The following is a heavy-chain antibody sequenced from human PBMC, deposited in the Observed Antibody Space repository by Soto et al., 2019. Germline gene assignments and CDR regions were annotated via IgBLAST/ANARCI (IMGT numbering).Heavy chain of an antibody. CDR2: ISHSGSA. D-gene: IGHD3-10*01. CDR3: AWFNWVRGVSCINH. J-gene: IGHJ4*02. Sequence: LSLTCAASGGSISSSNWWSWVRQPPGKGLEWIGEISHSGSANYNPSLKTRVALSIDKSKNHFSLRVASVTPADTAVYYCAWFNWVRGVSCINHWGQGILGTVSS. CDR1: GGSISSSNW. V-gene: IGHV4-4*02.